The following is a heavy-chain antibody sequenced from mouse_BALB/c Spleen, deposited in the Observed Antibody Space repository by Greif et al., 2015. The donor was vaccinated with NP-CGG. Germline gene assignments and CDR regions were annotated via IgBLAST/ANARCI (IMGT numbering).Heavy chain of an antibody. CDR2: ISSGSSTI. V-gene: IGHV5-17*02. Sequence: EVQGVESGGGLVQPGGSRKLSCAASGFTFSSFGMHWVRQAPEKGLEWVAYISSGSSTIYYADTVKGRFTISRDNPKNTLCLQMTSLRSEDTAMYYCARTPVVAYYAMDYWGQGTSVTVSS. D-gene: IGHD1-1*01. CDR1: GFTFSSFG. CDR3: ARTPVVAYYAMDY. J-gene: IGHJ4*01.